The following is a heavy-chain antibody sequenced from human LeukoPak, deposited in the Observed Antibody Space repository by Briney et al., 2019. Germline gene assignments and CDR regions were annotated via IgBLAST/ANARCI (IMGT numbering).Heavy chain of an antibody. CDR2: ISDSFRIT. J-gene: IGHJ4*02. Sequence: GASLRLSCAASGFPFSSYAMSWVRQPPGKGLECVSTISDSFRITDDADSVKGRFTISRDNSKNTLYLQMNTLRAEDTAVYYCAKERLWYFDYWGQGTLVTVSS. CDR1: GFPFSSYA. V-gene: IGHV3-23*01. D-gene: IGHD5-18*01. CDR3: AKERLWYFDY.